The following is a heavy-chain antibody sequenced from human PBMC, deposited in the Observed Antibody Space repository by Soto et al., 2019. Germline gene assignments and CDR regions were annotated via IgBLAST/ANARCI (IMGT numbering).Heavy chain of an antibody. V-gene: IGHV1-2*04. D-gene: IGHD1-26*01. Sequence: GASVKVSCKASGYTFTGYYMHWVRQAPGQGLEWMGWINPNSGGTNYAQKFQGWVTMTRDTSISTAYMELSRLRSDDTAVYYCARSPYFSTPFDYWGKGTLVTVSS. J-gene: IGHJ4*02. CDR3: ARSPYFSTPFDY. CDR2: INPNSGGT. CDR1: GYTFTGYY.